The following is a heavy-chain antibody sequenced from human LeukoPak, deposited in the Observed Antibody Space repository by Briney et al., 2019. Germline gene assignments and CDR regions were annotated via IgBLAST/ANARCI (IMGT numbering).Heavy chain of an antibody. CDR1: GFTFSSYW. CDR2: IKQDGSEK. CDR3: ARDWVSGSYFYYYYGMDV. Sequence: GGSLRLSCAASGFTFSSYWMSWVRQAPGKGLEWVANIKQDGSEKYYVDSVKGRFTISRDNAKNSLYLQMNSLRAEDTAVYYCARDWVSGSYFYYYYGMDVWGQGTTVTVSS. D-gene: IGHD1-26*01. V-gene: IGHV3-7*01. J-gene: IGHJ6*02.